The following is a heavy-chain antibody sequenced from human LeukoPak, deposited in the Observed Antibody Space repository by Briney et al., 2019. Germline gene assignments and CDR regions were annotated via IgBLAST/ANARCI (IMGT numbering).Heavy chain of an antibody. J-gene: IGHJ6*02. D-gene: IGHD6-13*01. CDR2: INPNSGGT. CDR3: ARDFLAAAGPLGGMDV. Sequence: ASVKVSCKASGYTFTGYYMHWVRQAPGQGLEGMGRINPNSGGTNYAQKFQGRVTMTRDTSISTAYMELSRLRSDDTAVYYCARDFLAAAGPLGGMDVWGQGTTVTVSS. V-gene: IGHV1-2*06. CDR1: GYTFTGYY.